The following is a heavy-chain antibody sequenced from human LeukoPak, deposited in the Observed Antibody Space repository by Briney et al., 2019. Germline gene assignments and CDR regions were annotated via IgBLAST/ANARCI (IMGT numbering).Heavy chain of an antibody. D-gene: IGHD1-26*01. Sequence: ASVKVSCKASGYTFTGYYMHWVRQAPGQGLEWMGWINPNSGGTNYAQKFQGRVTMTRDTSISTAYMELSRLRSGDTAVYYCARDKGVGAYFDYWGQGTLVTVSS. CDR1: GYTFTGYY. J-gene: IGHJ4*02. CDR3: ARDKGVGAYFDY. CDR2: INPNSGGT. V-gene: IGHV1-2*02.